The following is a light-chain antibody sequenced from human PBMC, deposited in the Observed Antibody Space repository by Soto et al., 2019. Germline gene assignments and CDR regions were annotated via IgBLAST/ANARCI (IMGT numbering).Light chain of an antibody. CDR1: QSISSW. CDR3: QQYSGYSRP. Sequence: DIQITQSPSTLSASVGDRVTIAGRASQSISSWLAWHPQNPGKAPKLMIYKASSLEHGVPSRFSGSRSGSEFILTISSLPPDDVATYPYQQYSGYSRPFGQGTKVESK. CDR2: KAS. V-gene: IGKV1-5*03. J-gene: IGKJ1*01.